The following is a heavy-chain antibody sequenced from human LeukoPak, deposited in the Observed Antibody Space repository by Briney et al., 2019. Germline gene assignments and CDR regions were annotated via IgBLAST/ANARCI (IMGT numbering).Heavy chain of an antibody. J-gene: IGHJ4*02. CDR1: GFTFSNAW. CDR2: IKQDGSEK. D-gene: IGHD1-1*01. V-gene: IGHV3-7*01. CDR3: ARDMRRALAGTTGKADY. Sequence: GGSLRLSCAASGFTFSNAWMSWVRQAPGKGLEWVTNIKQDGSEKYYVDSVKGRFTISRDNAKNSLYLQMNSLRAEDTAVYYCARDMRRALAGTTGKADYWGQGTLVTVSS.